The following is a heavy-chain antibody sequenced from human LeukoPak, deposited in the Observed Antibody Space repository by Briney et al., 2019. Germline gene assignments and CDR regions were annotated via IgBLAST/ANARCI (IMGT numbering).Heavy chain of an antibody. CDR2: INPKSGGT. Sequence: GASVKVSCKASGYTFTGYYMHWVRQAPGQGLEWMGWINPKSGGTNYAQKFQGRVTMTRDTSISTAYMELSRLRSDDTAVYYCARDSYYYDSSGFKNDAFDIWGQGTMVTASS. CDR3: ARDSYYYDSSGFKNDAFDI. CDR1: GYTFTGYY. J-gene: IGHJ3*02. V-gene: IGHV1-2*02. D-gene: IGHD3-22*01.